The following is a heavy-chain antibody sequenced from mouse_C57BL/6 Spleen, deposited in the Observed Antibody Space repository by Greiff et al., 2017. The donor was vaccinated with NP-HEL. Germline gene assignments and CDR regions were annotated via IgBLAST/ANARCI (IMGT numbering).Heavy chain of an antibody. J-gene: IGHJ4*01. CDR3: ARERAYGNYESAMDY. D-gene: IGHD2-1*01. CDR1: GYSITSGYY. CDR2: ISYDGSN. V-gene: IGHV3-6*01. Sequence: EVKLEESGPGLVKPSQSLSLTCSVSGYSITSGYYWNWIRQFPGNKLEWMGYISYDGSNNYNPSLKNRISITRDTSKNQFFLKLNSVTTEDTATYYCARERAYGNYESAMDYWGQGTSVTVSS.